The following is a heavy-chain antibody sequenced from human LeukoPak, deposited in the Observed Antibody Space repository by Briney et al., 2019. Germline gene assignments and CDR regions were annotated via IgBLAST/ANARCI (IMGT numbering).Heavy chain of an antibody. Sequence: GGSLRLSCAASGFTFSSYAMSWVRQAPGKGLEWVSAISGSGGSTYYADSVKGRFTISRDNSKNTLYLQMNSLRAEDTAVYYCARDSTDYYDSSGYYFDYWGQGTLVTVSS. CDR2: ISGSGGST. J-gene: IGHJ4*02. CDR1: GFTFSSYA. CDR3: ARDSTDYYDSSGYYFDY. D-gene: IGHD3-22*01. V-gene: IGHV3-23*01.